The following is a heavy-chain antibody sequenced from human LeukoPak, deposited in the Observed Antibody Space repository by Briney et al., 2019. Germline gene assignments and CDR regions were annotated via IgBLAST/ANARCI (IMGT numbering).Heavy chain of an antibody. Sequence: PGGSLRLSCVASGFTFSSYGMHWVRQAPGKGLEWVAVISYDGSNKYYADSAKGRFIISRDNSKNTLYLQMNSLRAEDTAVYFCARVFVPGSDISVVPADFDYWGQGTLVTVSS. CDR2: ISYDGSNK. V-gene: IGHV3-30*19. CDR3: ARVFVPGSDISVVPADFDY. J-gene: IGHJ4*02. D-gene: IGHD2-2*01. CDR1: GFTFSSYG.